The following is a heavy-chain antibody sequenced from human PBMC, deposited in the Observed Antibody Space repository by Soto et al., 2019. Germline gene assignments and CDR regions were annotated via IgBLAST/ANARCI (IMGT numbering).Heavy chain of an antibody. J-gene: IGHJ6*04. CDR2: INHSGDT. V-gene: IGHV4-34*01. D-gene: IGHD3-10*01. CDR1: GGSFSGNY. Sequence: SETLSLTCAVYGGSFSGNYRSWIRQPPGKGLEWIGEINHSGDTNYNPSLKSRVTISVDTSKNQFSLKLTSVTAADTAVYYCASSRGVCGSIITAYYSYGLDFWGEGTTVTVSS. CDR3: ASSRGVCGSIITAYYSYGLDF.